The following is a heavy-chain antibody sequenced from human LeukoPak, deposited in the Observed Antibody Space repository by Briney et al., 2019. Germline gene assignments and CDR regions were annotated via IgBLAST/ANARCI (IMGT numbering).Heavy chain of an antibody. CDR2: IYSGGST. CDR3: ARGSEWQQQLTGPPRGHYFYYMDV. D-gene: IGHD6-13*01. V-gene: IGHV3-53*01. CDR1: GFTVSSNY. Sequence: GGSLRLSCAASGFTVSSNYMSWVRQAPGKGLEWVSVIYSGGSTYYADSVKGRFTISRDNSKNTLYLQMNSLRAEDTAVYYCARGSEWQQQLTGPPRGHYFYYMDVWGKGTTVTISS. J-gene: IGHJ6*03.